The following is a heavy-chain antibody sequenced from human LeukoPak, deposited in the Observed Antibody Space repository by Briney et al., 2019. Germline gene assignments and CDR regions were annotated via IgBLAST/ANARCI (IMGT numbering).Heavy chain of an antibody. CDR3: ARDYSYFDY. CDR1: GHSISSGYY. CDR2: IYHSGST. D-gene: IGHD4-11*01. Sequence: SETLSLTCAVPGHSISSGYYWGWIRQPPGKGLEWIGSIYHSGSTYYNPSLKSRVTISVDTSKNQFSLKLSSVTAADTAVYYCARDYSYFDYWGQGTLVTVSS. J-gene: IGHJ4*02. V-gene: IGHV4-38-2*01.